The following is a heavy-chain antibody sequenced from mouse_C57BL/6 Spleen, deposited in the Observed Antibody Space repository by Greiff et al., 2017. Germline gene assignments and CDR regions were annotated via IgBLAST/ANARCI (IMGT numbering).Heavy chain of an antibody. CDR3: ARKDYGYSYYFGY. J-gene: IGHJ2*01. D-gene: IGHD2-2*01. Sequence: EVKLMESGGGLVKPGGSLKLSCAASGFTFSGYGMHWVRQAPEKGLEWVAYISSGSSTIYYADTVKGRFTISRDTANNTLCLQMTSLRSEDTAMYYCARKDYGYSYYFGYWGQGTQVTGSS. CDR2: ISSGSSTI. V-gene: IGHV5-17*01. CDR1: GFTFSGYG.